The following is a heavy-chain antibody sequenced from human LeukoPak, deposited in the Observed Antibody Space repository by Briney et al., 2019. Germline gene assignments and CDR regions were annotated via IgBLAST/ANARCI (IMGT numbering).Heavy chain of an antibody. J-gene: IGHJ4*02. Sequence: GGSLRLSCAASGFTFSTYGMNWVRQAPGKGLEWVSAISAGGGNTYYADSVKGRFTISRDNSKNTLYLQLNSLRAEDTAIYYCAKDLTYYYDSTGYYFDYWGQGTLVTVSS. CDR1: GFTFSTYG. CDR2: ISAGGGNT. V-gene: IGHV3-23*01. D-gene: IGHD3-22*01. CDR3: AKDLTYYYDSTGYYFDY.